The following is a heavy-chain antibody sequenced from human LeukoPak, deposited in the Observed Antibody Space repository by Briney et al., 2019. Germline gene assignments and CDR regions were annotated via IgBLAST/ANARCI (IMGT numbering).Heavy chain of an antibody. CDR3: ARGLGSGTYTDYYMDV. J-gene: IGHJ6*03. CDR1: GFTLSSDY. V-gene: IGHV3-53*01. D-gene: IGHD3-10*01. Sequence: GGSLRLSCAASGFTLSSDYMTWVRQAPGKGLEWVSLIYSGGSTYYADSVKGRFTFSRDNSKNTLYLQMNSLRAEDTAVYYCARGLGSGTYTDYYMDVWGKGTTVTVSS. CDR2: IYSGGST.